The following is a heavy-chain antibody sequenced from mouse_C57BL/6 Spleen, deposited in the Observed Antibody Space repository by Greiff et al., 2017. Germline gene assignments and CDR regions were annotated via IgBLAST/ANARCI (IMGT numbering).Heavy chain of an antibody. Sequence: VQLQQSGPGLVQPSQSLSITCTVSGFSLTSYGVHWVRQPPGKGLEWLGVIWSGGSTDYNAAFISRLSISKDNSKSQVFFKMNSLQADDTAIYYYAKGRAKFDYDWFAYWGQGTLVTVSA. CDR2: IWSGGST. V-gene: IGHV2-4*01. CDR3: AKGRAKFDYDWFAY. CDR1: GFSLTSYG. D-gene: IGHD2-4*01. J-gene: IGHJ3*01.